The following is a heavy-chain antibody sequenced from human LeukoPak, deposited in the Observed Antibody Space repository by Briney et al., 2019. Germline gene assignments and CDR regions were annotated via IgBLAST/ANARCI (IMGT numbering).Heavy chain of an antibody. CDR3: ARLVVSSWYHEVLLGRDY. CDR1: GGSINIYY. V-gene: IGHV4-4*07. J-gene: IGHJ4*02. Sequence: SETLSLTCTVSGGSINIYYWSWIRQPAGKGLEWIGRIYTSGSTHYNPSLKSRVTMSVDTSKNQFSLKLSSVTAADTAVYYCARLVVSSWYHEVLLGRDYWGQGTLVTVSS. D-gene: IGHD6-13*01. CDR2: IYTSGST.